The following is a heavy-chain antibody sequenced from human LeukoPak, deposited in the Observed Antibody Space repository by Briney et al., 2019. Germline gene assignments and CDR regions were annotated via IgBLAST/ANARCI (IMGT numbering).Heavy chain of an antibody. J-gene: IGHJ4*02. D-gene: IGHD3-10*01. CDR2: INGDNGNT. CDR1: GYSFASYT. V-gene: IGHV1-3*01. Sequence: AAVKVSCKTSGYSFASYTMHWLRQAPGKGPEWMGSINGDNGNTKYSEKFQGRVTFTRDTSASSAYMELSKLTSEDTAVYYCARSSSGTYHYWGQGTLVTVSS. CDR3: ARSSSGTYHY.